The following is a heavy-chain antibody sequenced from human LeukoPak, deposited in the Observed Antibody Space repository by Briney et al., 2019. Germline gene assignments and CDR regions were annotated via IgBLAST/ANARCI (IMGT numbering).Heavy chain of an antibody. CDR3: ASRGLYYGYVLGN. Sequence: GRSLRLSCAASGFSFSSYAMNWVRQAPGKGLEWVSYISDGGGTRFYADSVKGRFTISRDNAKNSLSLQMNSLRAEDTAVYYCASRGLYYGYVLGNWGQGTLVTVSS. CDR2: ISDGGGTR. CDR1: GFSFSSYA. J-gene: IGHJ4*02. V-gene: IGHV3-48*03. D-gene: IGHD3-16*01.